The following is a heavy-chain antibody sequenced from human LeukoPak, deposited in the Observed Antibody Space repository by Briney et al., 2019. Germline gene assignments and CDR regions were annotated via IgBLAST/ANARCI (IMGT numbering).Heavy chain of an antibody. V-gene: IGHV3-30-3*01. CDR3: ARGLAIFGVVTPTNFDY. CDR2: ISYDGSNK. Sequence: PGGSLRLSCAASGFTFSSYAMHWVRQAPGKGLEWVAVISYDGSNKYYADSVKGRFTISRDNSKNTLYLQMNSLRAEDTAVYYCARGLAIFGVVTPTNFDYWGQGTLVTVSS. CDR1: GFTFSSYA. J-gene: IGHJ4*02. D-gene: IGHD3-3*01.